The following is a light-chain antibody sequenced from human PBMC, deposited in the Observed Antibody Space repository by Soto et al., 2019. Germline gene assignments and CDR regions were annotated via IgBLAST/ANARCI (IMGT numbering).Light chain of an antibody. J-gene: IGLJ2*01. CDR3: ATWDDSLKGVV. CDR1: NANIGANT. CDR2: IYD. V-gene: IGLV1-44*01. Sequence: QAVVTQPPSASGTPGQRITISCSGSNANIGANTVGWYQQFPGTAPKLLISIYDQRPSGVPDRLSGSKSGTSASLVIRGLQSEDEADYYCATWDDSLKGVVFGGGTKLTVL.